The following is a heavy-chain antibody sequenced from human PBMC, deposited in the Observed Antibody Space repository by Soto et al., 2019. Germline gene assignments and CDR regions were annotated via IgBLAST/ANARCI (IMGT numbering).Heavy chain of an antibody. V-gene: IGHV3-7*03. CDR1: GFTFSTYW. CDR2: IKKDGSEK. Sequence: PGGSLRLSCAASGFTFSTYWMSWVRQAPGKGLEWVATIKKDGSEKYYVDSVKGRFTISRDNAKNSQYLQMNSLRAEDTAVYYCATQVRGLWTLPNYWGQGSLVTVSS. J-gene: IGHJ4*02. D-gene: IGHD3-10*01. CDR3: ATQVRGLWTLPNY.